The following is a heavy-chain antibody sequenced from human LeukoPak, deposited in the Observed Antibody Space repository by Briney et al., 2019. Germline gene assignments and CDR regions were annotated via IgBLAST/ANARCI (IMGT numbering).Heavy chain of an antibody. Sequence: ASVKVSCKASGYTFTSSDINWVRQATGQGLEWMGWMNPNSGNTGYAQKFQGRVTTTRNTSISTVYMELSSLRAEDTAVYYCAKLGTPHPGGFGELFWGRWGSYIFDYWGQGTLVTVSS. D-gene: IGHD3-10*01. CDR3: AKLGTPHPGGFGELFWGRWGSYIFDY. V-gene: IGHV1-8*01. J-gene: IGHJ4*02. CDR2: MNPNSGNT. CDR1: GYTFTSSD.